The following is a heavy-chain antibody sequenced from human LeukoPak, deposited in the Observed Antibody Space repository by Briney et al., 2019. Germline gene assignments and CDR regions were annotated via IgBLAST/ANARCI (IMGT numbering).Heavy chain of an antibody. CDR2: IIPIFGTA. CDR1: GYTFTSYG. J-gene: IGHJ5*02. V-gene: IGHV1-69*13. D-gene: IGHD6-13*01. CDR3: AREGSGWYWFWFDP. Sequence: SVKVSCKASGYTFTSYGISWVRQAPGQGLEWMGGIIPIFGTANYAQKFQGRVTITVDESTSTAYMELSSLRSEDTAVYYCAREGSGWYWFWFDPWGQGTLVTVSS.